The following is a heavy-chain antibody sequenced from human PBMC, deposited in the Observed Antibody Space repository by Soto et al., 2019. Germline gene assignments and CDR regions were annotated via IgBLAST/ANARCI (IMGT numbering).Heavy chain of an antibody. CDR2: IKSKTDGGTT. Sequence: EVQLVESGGGLVKPGGSLRLSCAASGFTFSNAWMSWVRQAPGKGLEWVGRIKSKTDGGTTDYAAPVKGRFTISRDDSKNKLYRQMNSLKTEDTAVYYCTPDEWLRWYPVSYGMDVWGQGTTVTVSS. J-gene: IGHJ6*02. CDR3: TPDEWLRWYPVSYGMDV. CDR1: GFTFSNAW. V-gene: IGHV3-15*01. D-gene: IGHD4-17*01.